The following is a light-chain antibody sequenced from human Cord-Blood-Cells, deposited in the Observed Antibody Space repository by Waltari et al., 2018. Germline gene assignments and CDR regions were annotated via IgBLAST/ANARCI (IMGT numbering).Light chain of an antibody. CDR3: QQYNNWDT. J-gene: IGKJ2*01. CDR1: QSDSSN. CDR2: GAS. V-gene: IGKV3-15*01. Sequence: DIVMTPSPATLSVSPGERATLSCRGSQSDSSNLARSQQKPGQAPRLLIYGASTRATGIPARVSGSGSGTEFTLTISSLQSEDFAVYYCQQYNNWDTVGQGTKLEIK.